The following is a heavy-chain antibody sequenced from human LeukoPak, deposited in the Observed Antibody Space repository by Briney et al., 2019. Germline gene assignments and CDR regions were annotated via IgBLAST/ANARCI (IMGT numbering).Heavy chain of an antibody. CDR2: IYYSGST. CDR3: ARLKYYDFWSGQAFDY. D-gene: IGHD3-3*01. Sequence: SETLSLTCTVSGGSISSHYWSWIRQPPGKGLEWIGYIYYSGSTNYNPSLKSRVTISVDTSKNQFSLKLSSVTAADTAVYYCARLKYYDFWSGQAFDYWGQGTLVTVSS. J-gene: IGHJ4*02. V-gene: IGHV4-59*11. CDR1: GGSISSHY.